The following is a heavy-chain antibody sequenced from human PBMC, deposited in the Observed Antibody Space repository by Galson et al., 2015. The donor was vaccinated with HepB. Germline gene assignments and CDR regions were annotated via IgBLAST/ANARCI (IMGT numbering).Heavy chain of an antibody. CDR2: ISWNSGSI. D-gene: IGHD1-26*01. J-gene: IGHJ6*02. CDR1: GFTFDDYA. V-gene: IGHV3-9*01. CDR3: AKDIGWELGGPMDV. Sequence: SLRLSCAASGFTFDDYAMHWVRQAPGKGLEWVSGISWNSGSIGYADSVKGRFTISRDNAKNSLYLQMNSLRAEDTALYYCAKDIGWELGGPMDVWGQGTTVTVSS.